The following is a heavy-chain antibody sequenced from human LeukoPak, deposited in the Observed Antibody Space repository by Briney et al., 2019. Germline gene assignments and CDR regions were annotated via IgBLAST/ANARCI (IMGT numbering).Heavy chain of an antibody. D-gene: IGHD6-19*01. J-gene: IGHJ6*04. Sequence: SETLSLTRAVYGGSFSGYYWSWIRQPPGKGLEWIGEINHSGSTNYNPSLKSRVTISVDTSKNQFSLKLSSVTAADTAVYYCARGVLGYSSGWPYYYYYGMDVWGKGTTVTVSS. CDR1: GGSFSGYY. CDR2: INHSGST. CDR3: ARGVLGYSSGWPYYYYYGMDV. V-gene: IGHV4-34*01.